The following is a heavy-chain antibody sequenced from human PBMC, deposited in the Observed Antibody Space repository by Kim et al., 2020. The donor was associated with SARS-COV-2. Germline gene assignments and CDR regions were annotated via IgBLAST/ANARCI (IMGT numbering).Heavy chain of an antibody. D-gene: IGHD3-22*01. CDR1: GFTFSDYW. CDR2: MKGGGDEP. Sequence: GGSLILSCEASGFTFSDYWMSWVRQAPGKGLEWVANMKGGGDEPYYVDSVKGRFTISRDNSKNTLYLQMNSLRAEDTAVYYCARDGSTGYDDLDTWGRGT. CDR3: ARDGSTGYDDLDT. V-gene: IGHV3-7*01. J-gene: IGHJ3*01.